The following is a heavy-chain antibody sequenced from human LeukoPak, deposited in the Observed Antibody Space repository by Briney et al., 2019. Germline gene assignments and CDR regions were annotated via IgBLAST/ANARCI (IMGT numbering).Heavy chain of an antibody. J-gene: IGHJ4*02. V-gene: IGHV3-21*01. D-gene: IGHD1-26*01. CDR1: GFTFSGYT. CDR3: ARLVGDRTIYDS. Sequence: SGGSLRLSCAASGFTFSGYTMTWVRQAPGKGLEWVSSISSTGTYIYYAASQKGRFTISRDNAKNSLYLQMNSLRVEDTGVYYCARLVGDRTIYDSWGQGTLVTVSS. CDR2: ISSTGTYI.